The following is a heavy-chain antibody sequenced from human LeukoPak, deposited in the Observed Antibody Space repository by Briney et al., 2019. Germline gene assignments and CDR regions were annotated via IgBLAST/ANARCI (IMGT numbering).Heavy chain of an antibody. J-gene: IGHJ2*01. CDR2: ISSSGSAT. D-gene: IGHD4-17*01. Sequence: GGSLRLSCAASGFTFSSYAMSWVRQAPGKGLEWVSHISSSGSATYYADSVKGRFTISRDNAKNSLYLQMNSLRAEDTAVYYCASRANFGYYSVPDQNWYFDLWGRGTLVTVSS. CDR3: ASRANFGYYSVPDQNWYFDL. CDR1: GFTFSSYA. V-gene: IGHV3-48*04.